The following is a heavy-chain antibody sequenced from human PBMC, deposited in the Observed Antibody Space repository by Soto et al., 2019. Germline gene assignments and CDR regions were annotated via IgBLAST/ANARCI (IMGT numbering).Heavy chain of an antibody. CDR2: INHSGST. V-gene: IGHV4-34*01. CDR3: ARGYSSGWNNWFDP. Sequence: PSETLSLTCAVYGGSFSGYYWSWIRQPPGKGLEWIGEINHSGSTNYNPSLKSRVTISVDTSKNQFSLKLSSVTAADTAVYYCARGYSSGWNNWFDPWGQGTLVTVSS. D-gene: IGHD6-19*01. J-gene: IGHJ5*02. CDR1: GGSFSGYY.